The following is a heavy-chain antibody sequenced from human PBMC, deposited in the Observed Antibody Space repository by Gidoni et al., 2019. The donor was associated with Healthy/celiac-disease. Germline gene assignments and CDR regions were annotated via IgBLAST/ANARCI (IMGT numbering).Heavy chain of an antibody. D-gene: IGHD1-20*01. CDR3: ASTLGGVTGTTSFDY. CDR2: IIPNSGGQ. J-gene: IGHJ4*02. V-gene: IGHV1-2*06. CDR1: GYTITGYY. Sequence: QVQLVQSGAEVKKPGASVKVSCTASGYTITGYYMHWVRQAPGQGLAWRGRIIPNSGGQNYAQKFQGRVTMTRDTSISTAYMELSRLRSDDTAVYYCASTLGGVTGTTSFDYWGQGTLVTVSS.